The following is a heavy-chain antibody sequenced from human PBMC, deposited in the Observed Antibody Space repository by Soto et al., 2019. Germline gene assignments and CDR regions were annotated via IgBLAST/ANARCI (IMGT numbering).Heavy chain of an antibody. CDR3: AHRRPLGYTVFDY. Sequence: QITLKESGPTLVKPTQTLTLTCTFSGFSLTTSGVAVGWIRQPPGKALEWLAAIYWDDDKRYSRSLRSRLTITKDTSKNQVVLRMTNMDPVDTATYYCAHRRPLGYTVFDYWGQGSQVTVSS. CDR1: GFSLTTSGVA. CDR2: IYWDDDK. J-gene: IGHJ4*02. V-gene: IGHV2-5*02. D-gene: IGHD5-18*01.